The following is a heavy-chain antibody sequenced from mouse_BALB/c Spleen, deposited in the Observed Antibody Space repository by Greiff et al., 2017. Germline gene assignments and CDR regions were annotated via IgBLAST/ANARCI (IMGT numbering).Heavy chain of an antibody. V-gene: IGHV5-9-3*01. D-gene: IGHD1-1*01. CDR3: ARHENYGSSPWFAY. J-gene: IGHJ3*01. CDR2: ISSGGSYT. Sequence: EVKVVESGGGLVKPGGSLKLSCAASGFTFSSYAMSWVRQTPEKRLEWVATISSGGSYTYYPDSVKGRFTISRDNAKNTLYLQMSSLRSEDTAMYYCARHENYGSSPWFAYWGQGTLVTVSA. CDR1: GFTFSSYA.